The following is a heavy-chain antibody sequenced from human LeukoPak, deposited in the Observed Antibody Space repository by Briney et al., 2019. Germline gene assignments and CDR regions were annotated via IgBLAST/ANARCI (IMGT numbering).Heavy chain of an antibody. CDR2: IYYSGST. D-gene: IGHD3-3*01. CDR1: GGSISSGGYS. CDR3: ARDHHLRGDDFWSGYYHYYGMDV. V-gene: IGHV4-31*03. J-gene: IGHJ6*02. Sequence: SQTLSLTCTVSGGSISSGGYSWSWIRQHPGKGLEWIGFIYYSGSTYYNPSLKSRVTISVDTSKNQFSLKLSSVTAADTAVYYCARDHHLRGDDFWSGYYHYYGMDVWGQGPTVTVSS.